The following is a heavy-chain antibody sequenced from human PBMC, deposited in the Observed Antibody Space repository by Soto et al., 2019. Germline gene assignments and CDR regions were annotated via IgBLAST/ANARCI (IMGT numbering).Heavy chain of an antibody. Sequence: EVQLVESGGGLVQPGGSLRLSCADSGFSSSPFWRTWVRQAPGKGLEWVALIKQDGSEELYVDSVKGRFTISRDNAKNSVYLQMDSLRVEDTAVYYCTGGSGWLQTDWGQGILVTVSS. D-gene: IGHD6-19*01. V-gene: IGHV3-7*04. CDR3: TGGSGWLQTD. CDR2: IKQDGSEE. J-gene: IGHJ4*02. CDR1: GFSSSPFW.